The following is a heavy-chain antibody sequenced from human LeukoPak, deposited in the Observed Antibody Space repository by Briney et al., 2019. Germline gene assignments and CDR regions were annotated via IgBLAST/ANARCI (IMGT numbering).Heavy chain of an antibody. V-gene: IGHV3-48*01. CDR3: ARDRDPGYYDTNGYRRVNAFDF. CDR1: GFTFSSYS. J-gene: IGHJ3*01. Sequence: GGSLRLSCAASGFTFSSYSMNWVRQAPGKGLEWVSYITTSGSTKYYADSVKGRFTISRDNAKNSLYLQMNSLRADDTAVYYCARDRDPGYYDTNGYRRVNAFDFWGQGTMVTVSS. CDR2: ITTSGSTK. D-gene: IGHD3-22*01.